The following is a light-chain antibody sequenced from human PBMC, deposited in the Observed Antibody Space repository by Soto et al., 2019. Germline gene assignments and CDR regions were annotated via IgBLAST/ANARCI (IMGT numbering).Light chain of an antibody. Sequence: EIVLTQSPGTLSLSPGERVTLSCRTSQSISNNHLAWYQKQPGQAPRLLIHGTSNRATGIPDRFSGSGSGTDFTLTFSRLEPEDFAVYYCEYYGSSITFGGGTKVEIK. CDR2: GTS. V-gene: IGKV3-20*01. CDR1: QSISNNH. J-gene: IGKJ4*01. CDR3: EYYGSSIT.